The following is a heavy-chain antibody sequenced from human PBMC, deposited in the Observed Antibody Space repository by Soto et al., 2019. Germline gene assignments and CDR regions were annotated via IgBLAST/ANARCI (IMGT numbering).Heavy chain of an antibody. CDR2: ISAYNGNT. Sequence: ASVKGSCKASGYTYTSYAMHWVRKTPRQRLEWMGWISAYNGNTNYAQKLQGRVTMTTDTSTSTAYMELRSLRSDDTAVYYCARVGGYCSGGSCYDWFDPWGQGTLVTVSS. D-gene: IGHD2-15*01. V-gene: IGHV1-18*01. CDR1: GYTYTSYA. CDR3: ARVGGYCSGGSCYDWFDP. J-gene: IGHJ5*02.